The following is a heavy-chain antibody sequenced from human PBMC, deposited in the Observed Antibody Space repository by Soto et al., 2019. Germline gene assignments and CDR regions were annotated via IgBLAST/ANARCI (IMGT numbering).Heavy chain of an antibody. V-gene: IGHV3-23*01. J-gene: IGHJ4*02. CDR3: AQPSMAARHYFAY. Sequence: PGGSLSLSCAASGFTFSSYAMSWVRQAPGKGLEWVSAISSSGSSTYYADSVKGRFTISRDNSKNTLHLQMNGLRAEDTAVYFCAQPSMAARHYFAYWGQGTLVTVSS. CDR2: ISSSGSST. CDR1: GFTFSSYA. D-gene: IGHD6-6*01.